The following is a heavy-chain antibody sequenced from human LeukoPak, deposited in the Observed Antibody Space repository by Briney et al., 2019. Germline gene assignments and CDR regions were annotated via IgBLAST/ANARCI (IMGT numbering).Heavy chain of an antibody. CDR1: GCSISSYY. D-gene: IGHD6-13*01. J-gene: IGHJ4*02. V-gene: IGHV4-59*01. CDR2: IYYSGST. CDR3: ARVSLAAAAPSFDY. Sequence: PSETLSLTCTVSGCSISSYYWSWIRQPPGKGLEWIGYIYYSGSTNYNPSLKSRVTISVDTSKNQFSLKLSSVTAADTAVYYCARVSLAAAAPSFDYWGQGTLVTVSS.